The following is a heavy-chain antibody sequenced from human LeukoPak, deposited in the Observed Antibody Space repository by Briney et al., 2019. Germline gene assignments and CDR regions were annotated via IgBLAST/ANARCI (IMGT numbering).Heavy chain of an antibody. CDR1: GVSISSSSYY. V-gene: IGHV4-39*07. D-gene: IGHD6-6*01. J-gene: IGHJ5*02. CDR3: ARVRPEYSSSSPTLTNWFDP. CDR2: IYYSGST. Sequence: SETLSLTCTVSGVSISSSSYYWGWIRQPPGKGLEWIGSIYYSGSTYYNPSLKRRVTISVDTSKNQLSLKLSSVTAADTAVYYCARVRPEYSSSSPTLTNWFDPWGQGTLVTVSS.